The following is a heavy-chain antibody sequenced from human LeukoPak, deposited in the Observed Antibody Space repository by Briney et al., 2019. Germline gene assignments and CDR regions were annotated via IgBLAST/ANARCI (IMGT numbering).Heavy chain of an antibody. Sequence: PGGSLRLSCAASGFTFSSNWMSWVRQAPGKGLEWVANIKQDGSEKYYVDSVKGRFTISRDNAKNSLYLQMNSLRAEDTAVYYCAVGNWGFDYWGQGTLVTVSS. D-gene: IGHD7-27*01. V-gene: IGHV3-7*01. CDR2: IKQDGSEK. J-gene: IGHJ4*02. CDR1: GFTFSSNW. CDR3: AVGNWGFDY.